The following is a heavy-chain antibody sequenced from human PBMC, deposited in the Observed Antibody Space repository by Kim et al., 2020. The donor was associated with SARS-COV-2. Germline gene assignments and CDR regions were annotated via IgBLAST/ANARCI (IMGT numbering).Heavy chain of an antibody. V-gene: IGHV3-9*01. CDR1: GFTFGGYA. J-gene: IGHJ3*02. CDR2: ISWSSSSI. Sequence: GGSLRLSCAASGFTFGGYAMHWVRQAPGKGLEWVSGISWSSSSICYADSVKGRFTISRDNAKNSLYLQMNSLRAEDTALYYCATDKGQQLAQVAFDIWGQGTMVTVSS. D-gene: IGHD6-13*01. CDR3: ATDKGQQLAQVAFDI.